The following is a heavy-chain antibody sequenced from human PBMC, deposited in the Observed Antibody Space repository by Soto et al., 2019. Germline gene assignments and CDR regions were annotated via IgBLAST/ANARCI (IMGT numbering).Heavy chain of an antibody. CDR2: ISGSGGST. CDR1: GFTFSSYA. V-gene: IGHV3-23*01. J-gene: IGHJ4*02. Sequence: SLRLSCAASGFTFSSYAMSWVRQAPGKGLEWVSNISGSGGSTYYADSVKGRFTISRDNSKNTLYLQMNSLRAEDTAVYYCATLFFLPAPPDYWGQGTLVTVSS. CDR3: ATLFFLPAPPDY. D-gene: IGHD2-2*01.